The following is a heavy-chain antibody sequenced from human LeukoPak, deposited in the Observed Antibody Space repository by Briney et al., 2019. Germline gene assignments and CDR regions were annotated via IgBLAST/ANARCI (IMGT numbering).Heavy chain of an antibody. J-gene: IGHJ6*03. D-gene: IGHD6-19*01. Sequence: SETLSLTCTVSGYSISSGYYWGWIRQPPGKGLEWIGSIYHSGSTYYNPSLKSRVTISVDTSKNQFSLKLSSVTAADTAVYYCASETAYSSGWYSNYYYYMDVWGKGTTVTVSS. V-gene: IGHV4-38-2*02. CDR3: ASETAYSSGWYSNYYYYMDV. CDR2: IYHSGST. CDR1: GYSISSGYY.